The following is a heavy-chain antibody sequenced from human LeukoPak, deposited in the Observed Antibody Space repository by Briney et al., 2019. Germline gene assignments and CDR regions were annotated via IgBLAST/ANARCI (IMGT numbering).Heavy chain of an antibody. CDR3: ARQTLSYVDTAMVRAFDI. J-gene: IGHJ3*02. CDR1: GGTFSSYG. Sequence: ASVKVSCKTSGGTFSSYGISWVRHAPGQGLEWMGWISAYNGNTNYAQKLQGRVTMTTDTSTSTAYMDLRSLRSDDTAVYYCARQTLSYVDTAMVRAFDIWGQGTMVNVSS. D-gene: IGHD5-18*01. V-gene: IGHV1-18*01. CDR2: ISAYNGNT.